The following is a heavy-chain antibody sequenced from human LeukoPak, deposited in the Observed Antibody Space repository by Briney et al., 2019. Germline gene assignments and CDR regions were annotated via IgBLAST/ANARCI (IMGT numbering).Heavy chain of an antibody. V-gene: IGHV3-21*01. D-gene: IGHD2-2*01. CDR1: GFTFSTYS. CDR2: ISSSSSFI. CDR3: VRGEQVVPAATSHY. Sequence: GGSLRLSCAASGFTFSTYSMNWVPQAPVKGLGWVSSISSSSSFIYYADSVKGRFTISRDNAKNSLFLLMNSLRAEDTAVYYCVRGEQVVPAATSHYWGQGTLVTVSS. J-gene: IGHJ4*02.